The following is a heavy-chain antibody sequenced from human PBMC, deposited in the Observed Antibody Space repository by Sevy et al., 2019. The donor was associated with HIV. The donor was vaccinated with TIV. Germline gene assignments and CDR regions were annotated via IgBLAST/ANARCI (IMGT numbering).Heavy chain of an antibody. J-gene: IGHJ3*02. D-gene: IGHD4-17*01. V-gene: IGHV3-11*01. CDR2: ISSSGSTI. CDR1: GFTFSDYY. Sequence: GGSLRLSCAASGFTFSDYYMSWIRQAPGKGLEWVSYISSSGSTIYYADSVKGRFTISRDNAKNSLYLQMNSLRAEDTAVYYCARAIYGDYTDAFDIWGQGTMVTVSS. CDR3: ARAIYGDYTDAFDI.